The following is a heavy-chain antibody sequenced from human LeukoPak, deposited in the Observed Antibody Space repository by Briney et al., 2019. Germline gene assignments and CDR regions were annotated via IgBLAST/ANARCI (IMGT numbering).Heavy chain of an antibody. J-gene: IGHJ4*02. Sequence: SETLSLTCTVSGGSISGYYWSWIRQPPGTGLEWIGYIYCSGSTNYSPSLKSRVTMSVDTSKSQFSLKLSSVTAADTALYYCARHHYASGTHTPYYFDFWGQGTLVTVSS. D-gene: IGHD3-10*01. V-gene: IGHV4-59*01. CDR1: GGSISGYY. CDR2: IYCSGST. CDR3: ARHHYASGTHTPYYFDF.